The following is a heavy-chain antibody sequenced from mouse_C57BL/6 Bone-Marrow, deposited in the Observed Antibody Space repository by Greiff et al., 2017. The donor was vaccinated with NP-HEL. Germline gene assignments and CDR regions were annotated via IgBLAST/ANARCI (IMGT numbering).Heavy chain of an antibody. CDR3: ARKCGYYYAMDY. CDR1: GYTFTSYW. Sequence: QVQLQQPGAELVMPGASVKLSCKASGYTFTSYWMHWVKQRPGQGLEWIGEIDPYDSYTNYNQKFKGKSTLTADKSSSTAYMQLSSLTSEDSAVYYCARKCGYYYAMDYWGQGTSVTVSS. CDR2: IDPYDSYT. J-gene: IGHJ4*01. V-gene: IGHV1-69*01. D-gene: IGHD1-3*01.